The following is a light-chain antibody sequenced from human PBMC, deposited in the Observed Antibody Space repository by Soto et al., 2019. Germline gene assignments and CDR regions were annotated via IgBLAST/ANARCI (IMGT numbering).Light chain of an antibody. V-gene: IGKV3-15*01. Sequence: IVMTQSPATLSVSPGERATLSCRASQSVKNNLAWYQQNPGQAPRLLIYDASSRATGIPARFSSSGSGTEFTLAISSLQSEDSAVYYCQHYNDWPLTFGGGTKVEIK. CDR1: QSVKNN. CDR2: DAS. CDR3: QHYNDWPLT. J-gene: IGKJ4*02.